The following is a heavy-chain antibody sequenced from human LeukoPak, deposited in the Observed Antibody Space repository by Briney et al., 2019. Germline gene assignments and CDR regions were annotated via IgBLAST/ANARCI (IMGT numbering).Heavy chain of an antibody. Sequence: RGSLRLSCAASGFTFDDYGMSWVRQAPGKGLEWVSGINWNGGSTGYADSVKGRFTISRDNAKNSLYLQMNSLRAEDTALYYCARASWGGYYKGEIDYWGQGTLVTVSS. CDR2: INWNGGST. V-gene: IGHV3-20*04. J-gene: IGHJ4*02. CDR1: GFTFDDYG. D-gene: IGHD3-3*01. CDR3: ARASWGGYYKGEIDY.